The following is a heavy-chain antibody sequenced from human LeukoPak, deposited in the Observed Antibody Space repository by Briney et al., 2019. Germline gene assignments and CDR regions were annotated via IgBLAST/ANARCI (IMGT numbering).Heavy chain of an antibody. CDR2: IYYSGST. V-gene: IGHV4-30-4*07. CDR1: GGSISSGGYS. J-gene: IGHJ4*02. CDR3: ARVAAAGKFDY. Sequence: PSQTLSLTCAVSGGSISSGGYSWSWIRQPPGKGLEWIGYIYYSGSTYYNPSLKSRVTISVDTSKNQFSLKLSSVTAADTAVYYCARVAAAGKFDYWGQGTLVTVSS. D-gene: IGHD6-13*01.